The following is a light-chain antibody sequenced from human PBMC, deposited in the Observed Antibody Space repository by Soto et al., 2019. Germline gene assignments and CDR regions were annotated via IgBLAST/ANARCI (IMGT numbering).Light chain of an antibody. CDR3: SSYTTRSTLV. V-gene: IGLV2-14*01. CDR2: DVT. J-gene: IGLJ2*01. CDR1: SSDVGAYDF. Sequence: QSALTQPAYVSGSPGQSITISCTGTSSDVGAYDFVSWYQHYPGKAPKLVTFDVTHRPPGISDRFSGSKSDNTASLTISSLQAEEEALYSCSSYTTRSTLVFGGGTKRTVL.